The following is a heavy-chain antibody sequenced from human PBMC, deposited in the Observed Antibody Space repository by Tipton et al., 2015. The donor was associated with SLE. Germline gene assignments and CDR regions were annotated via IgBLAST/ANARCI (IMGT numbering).Heavy chain of an antibody. Sequence: TLSLTCAVYGASFSGYYWTWIRQAPGKGLEWIGEINHGGSTNYNPSLKSRVTISVDTSKNQFSLKLSSVTAADTAVYYCARGDILTGSHDYWGQGTLVTVSS. CDR2: INHGGST. J-gene: IGHJ4*02. D-gene: IGHD3-9*01. CDR3: ARGDILTGSHDY. CDR1: GASFSGYY. V-gene: IGHV4-34*01.